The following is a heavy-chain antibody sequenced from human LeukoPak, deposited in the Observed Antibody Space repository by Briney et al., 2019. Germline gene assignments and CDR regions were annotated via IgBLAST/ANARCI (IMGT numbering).Heavy chain of an antibody. J-gene: IGHJ4*02. Sequence: PGGSLRLSCAASGFMFGSYAMTWVRQAPGKGLELVSGISGSGGSTYYADSVKGRFTISRDNSKNTLYLQMNSLRAEDTAVYYCAKFSSSGSSGYYPTPFDYWGQGTLVTVSS. V-gene: IGHV3-23*01. CDR1: GFMFGSYA. D-gene: IGHD3-22*01. CDR3: AKFSSSGSSGYYPTPFDY. CDR2: ISGSGGST.